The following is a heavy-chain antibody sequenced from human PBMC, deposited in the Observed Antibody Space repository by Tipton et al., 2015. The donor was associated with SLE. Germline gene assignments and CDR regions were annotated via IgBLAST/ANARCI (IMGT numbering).Heavy chain of an antibody. Sequence: SLRLSCAASGFSFSNYAMSWVRQAPGKGLEWVSDISGSGASTYYADSVKGRFIISRDNAKNSLYLQMNSLRAEDTALYYCARGHESGYEVHDAFDIWGQGTMVTVSS. J-gene: IGHJ3*02. D-gene: IGHD5-12*01. CDR3: ARGHESGYEVHDAFDI. CDR2: ISGSGAST. V-gene: IGHV3-23*01. CDR1: GFSFSNYA.